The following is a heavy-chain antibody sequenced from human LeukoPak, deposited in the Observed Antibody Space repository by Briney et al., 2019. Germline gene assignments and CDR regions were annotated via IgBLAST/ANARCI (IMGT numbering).Heavy chain of an antibody. CDR3: ARLWMGYYFDY. J-gene: IGHJ4*02. Sequence: PSETLSLTCTVSGGSITTHYWNWIRQPPGKGLEWIGYISASGSTNYNPSLKSRVTISVDTSQNQFSLRLSSVTAADTAVYYCARLWMGYYFDYWGQGTQVTDSS. V-gene: IGHV4-4*09. D-gene: IGHD5-12*01. CDR2: ISASGST. CDR1: GGSITTHY.